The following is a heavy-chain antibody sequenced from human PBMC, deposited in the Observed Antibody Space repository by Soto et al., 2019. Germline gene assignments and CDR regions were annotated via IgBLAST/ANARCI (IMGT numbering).Heavy chain of an antibody. V-gene: IGHV3-33*01. CDR1: GFTFSNYA. Sequence: QVQLEESGGGVVQPGRSLRLSCAASGFTFSNYAMHWVRQAPGKGLEWVAIIWYDGSNKYYADSVKGRFTISRDNSKNTLYLQMNSLRAEDTAVYYCARGDYSSVIDYWGQGTLVTVSS. J-gene: IGHJ4*02. CDR2: IWYDGSNK. CDR3: ARGDYSSVIDY. D-gene: IGHD4-4*01.